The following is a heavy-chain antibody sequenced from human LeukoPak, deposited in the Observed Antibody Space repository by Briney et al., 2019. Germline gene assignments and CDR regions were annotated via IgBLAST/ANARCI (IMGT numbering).Heavy chain of an antibody. V-gene: IGHV4-4*07. CDR1: GGSISSYY. CDR2: IYTSGST. CDR3: ARGPKYYYGSGSHYSQRRDRRFDY. Sequence: PSETLSLTCTVSGGSISSYYWSWIRQPAGKGLEWIGRIYTSGSTNYNPSLKSRVTMSVDTSKNQFSLKLSSVTAADTAVYYCARGPKYYYGSGSHYSQRRDRRFDYWGQGTLVTVSS. J-gene: IGHJ4*02. D-gene: IGHD3-10*01.